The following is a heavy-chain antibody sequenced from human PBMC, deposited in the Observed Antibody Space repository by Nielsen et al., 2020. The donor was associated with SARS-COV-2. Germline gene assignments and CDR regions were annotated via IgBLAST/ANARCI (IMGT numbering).Heavy chain of an antibody. CDR3: TRDPGYYYGMDV. CDR2: IYYRSKWFF. V-gene: IGHV6-1*01. J-gene: IGHJ6*02. Sequence: SETLSLTCVISGDSVSSNSVAWNWIRQSPSRGLEWLGRIYYRSKWFFEYSSSVRSRITIDPDTSKNQFSLYLNSVTSEDTAMYYCTRDPGYYYGMDVWGQGTTVTVSS. CDR1: GDSVSSNSVA.